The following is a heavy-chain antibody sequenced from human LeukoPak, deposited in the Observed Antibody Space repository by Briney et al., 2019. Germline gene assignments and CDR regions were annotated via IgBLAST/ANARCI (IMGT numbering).Heavy chain of an antibody. V-gene: IGHV4-34*01. CDR3: ARRFYDSSGYPEHFDY. CDR2: INHSGST. Sequence: SETLSLTCAVYGGSFSGYYWSWLRQPPGKGLEWIGEINHSGSTNYNPSLKSRVTISLDTSKNQFSLKLSSVTAADTAVYYCARRFYDSSGYPEHFDYWGQGTLVTVSS. CDR1: GGSFSGYY. J-gene: IGHJ4*02. D-gene: IGHD3-22*01.